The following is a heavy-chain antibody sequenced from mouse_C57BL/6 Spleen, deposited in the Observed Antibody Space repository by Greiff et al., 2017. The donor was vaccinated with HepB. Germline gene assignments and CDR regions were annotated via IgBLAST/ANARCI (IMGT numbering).Heavy chain of an antibody. CDR3: ARVAYYGYSYYYAMDG. CDR1: GFTFSDYG. V-gene: IGHV5-17*01. Sequence: EVKLVESGGGLVKPGGSLKLSCAASGFTFSDYGMHWVRQAPEKGLEWVAYISSGSSTIYYADTVKGRFTISRDNAKNTLFLQMTSLRSEDTAVYYCARVAYYGYSYYYAMDGWGQGASVTVSS. D-gene: IGHD2-9*01. J-gene: IGHJ4*01. CDR2: ISSGSSTI.